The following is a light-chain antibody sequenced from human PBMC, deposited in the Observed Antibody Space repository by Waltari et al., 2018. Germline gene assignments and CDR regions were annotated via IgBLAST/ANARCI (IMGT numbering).Light chain of an antibody. J-gene: IGKJ1*01. CDR3: MQALQTPWT. V-gene: IGKV2-28*01. Sequence: DIVLTHSPLSLPVTPGEPASISCMSSHSLLHSNGYNYLDWYLQKPGQSQQLLIYLGSNRASGVPDRFSGSGSGTDFTLKISRVEAEDVGVYYCMQALQTPWTFGQGTKVEIK. CDR2: LGS. CDR1: HSLLHSNGYNY.